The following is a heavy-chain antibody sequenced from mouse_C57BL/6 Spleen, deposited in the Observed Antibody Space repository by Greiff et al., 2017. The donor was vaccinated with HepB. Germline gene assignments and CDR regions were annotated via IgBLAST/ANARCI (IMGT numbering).Heavy chain of an antibody. V-gene: IGHV2-5*01. J-gene: IGHJ4*01. CDR2: IWRGGST. Sequence: VNVVESGPGLVQPSQSLSITCTVSGFSLTSYGVHWVRQSPGKGLEWLGVIWRGGSTDYNAAFMSRLSITKDNSKSQVFFKMNSLQADDTAIYYCAKTGGLLYAMDYWGQGTSVTVSS. CDR1: GFSLTSYG. CDR3: AKTGGLLYAMDY.